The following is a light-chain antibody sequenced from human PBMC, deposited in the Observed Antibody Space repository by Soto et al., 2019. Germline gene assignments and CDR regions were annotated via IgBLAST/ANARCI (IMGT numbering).Light chain of an antibody. Sequence: QSALTQPPSASGSPGQSVTISCTGTSSDVGGYNYVSWYQQHPSKAPKLMIYEVSKRPSGVPDRFSGSKSGNTASLTVSGLQAEDEADYYCSSYAGSNNPNYVFGTGTKVTVL. CDR3: SSYAGSNNPNYV. V-gene: IGLV2-8*01. J-gene: IGLJ1*01. CDR2: EVS. CDR1: SSDVGGYNY.